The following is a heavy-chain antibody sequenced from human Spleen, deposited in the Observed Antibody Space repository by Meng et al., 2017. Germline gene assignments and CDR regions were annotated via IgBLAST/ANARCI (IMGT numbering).Heavy chain of an antibody. CDR2: ISGSGGST. CDR1: GFTFSSYA. J-gene: IGHJ4*02. D-gene: IGHD6-19*01. V-gene: IGHV3-23*01. Sequence: GGSLRLSCAASGFTFSSYAMSWVRQAPGKGLEWVSAISGSGGSTYYADSVKGRFTISRDNSKNTLYLQMNSLRAEDTAVYYCAKTKNLRYSSGWSLDYWGQGTLVTVSS. CDR3: AKTKNLRYSSGWSLDY.